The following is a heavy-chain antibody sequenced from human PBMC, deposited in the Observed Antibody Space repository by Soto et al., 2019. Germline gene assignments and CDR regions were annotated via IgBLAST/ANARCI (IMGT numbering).Heavy chain of an antibody. CDR2: IYYSGST. D-gene: IGHD3-3*01. V-gene: IGHV4-30-4*01. CDR1: GGSISSGDYY. J-gene: IGHJ6*02. CDR3: ARDGRFGLNYYYGMDV. Sequence: PSETLSLTCTVSGGSISSGDYYWSWIRQPPGKGLEWIGYIYYSGSTYYNPSLKSRVTISVDTSKNQFSLKLSSVTAADTAVYYCARDGRFGLNYYYGMDVWGQGTTVTVSS.